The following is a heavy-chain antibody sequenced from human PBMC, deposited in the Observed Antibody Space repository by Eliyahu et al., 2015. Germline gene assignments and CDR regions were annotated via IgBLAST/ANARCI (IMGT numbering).Heavy chain of an antibody. CDR1: GFTFSDAY. D-gene: IGHD1-14*01. CDR3: ARGPDHAAFDI. CDR2: ISTGSRII. V-gene: IGHV3-11*01. Sequence: QVQLVESGGGLVKPGGSLRLSCEGTGFTFSDAYMSWIRQVPGKGLEWLSYISTGSRIIYYADSVRGRFTISRDNTKNSLYLQMSSLRAEDTAIYYCARGPDHAAFDIWGQGTKVTVSS. J-gene: IGHJ3*02.